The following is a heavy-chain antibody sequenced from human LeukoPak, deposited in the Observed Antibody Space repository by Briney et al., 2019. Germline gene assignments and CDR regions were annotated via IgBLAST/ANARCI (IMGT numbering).Heavy chain of an antibody. CDR1: GFTFSSYA. D-gene: IGHD3-10*01. J-gene: IGHJ5*02. CDR2: ISGSGGST. CDR3: AKDPNYYGSVYNWFDP. Sequence: GGSLRLSCAAPGFTFSSYAMSWVRQAPGKGLEWVSAISGSGGSTYYADSVKGRFTISRDNSKNTLYLQMNSLRAEDTAVYYCAKDPNYYGSVYNWFDPWGQGTLVTVSS. V-gene: IGHV3-23*01.